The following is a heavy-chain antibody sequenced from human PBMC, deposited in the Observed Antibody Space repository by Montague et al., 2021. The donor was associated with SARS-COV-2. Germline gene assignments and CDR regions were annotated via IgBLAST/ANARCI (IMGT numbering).Heavy chain of an antibody. CDR2: IYHSGST. D-gene: IGHD3-10*01. Sequence: SETLSLTCAVSGGSISSSNWWSWVRQPPGKGLEWIGGIYHSGSTNYNPSLKSRVTISVDKTKNQFSLKLISVTAADTAVYYCAREVGGYYYGSYYYYVMDVWGQGTTVTVSS. CDR1: GGSISSSNW. J-gene: IGHJ6*02. V-gene: IGHV4-4*02. CDR3: AREVGGYYYGSYYYYVMDV.